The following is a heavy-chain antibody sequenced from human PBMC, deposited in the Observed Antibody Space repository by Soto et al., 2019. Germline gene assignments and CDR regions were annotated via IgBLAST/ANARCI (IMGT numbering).Heavy chain of an antibody. CDR1: GGSISSSSYY. CDR2: IYYSGST. CDR3: ARLDYKVVVAATFDY. Sequence: PSETLSLTCTVSGGSISSSSYYWGWIRQPPGKGLEWIGSIYYSGSTYYNLSLKSRVTISVDTSKNQFSLKLSSVTAADTAVYYCARLDYKVVVAATFDYWGQGTLVTVSS. J-gene: IGHJ4*02. D-gene: IGHD2-15*01. V-gene: IGHV4-39*01.